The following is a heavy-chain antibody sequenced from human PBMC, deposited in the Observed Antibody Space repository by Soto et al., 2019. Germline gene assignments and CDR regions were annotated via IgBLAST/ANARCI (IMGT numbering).Heavy chain of an antibody. V-gene: IGHV4-30-4*01. Sequence: QVQLQESGPGLVKPSQTLSLTCTVSGGSISSGDYYWRWIRQPPGKGLEWIGYIYYSGSTYYNPSLNSRVTISVDTSKNQFSLKLSSVTAADTAVYYCAEYSGVLEFFDIWGQGTMVTVSS. CDR3: AEYSGVLEFFDI. D-gene: IGHD5-12*01. CDR1: GGSISSGDYY. J-gene: IGHJ3*02. CDR2: IYYSGST.